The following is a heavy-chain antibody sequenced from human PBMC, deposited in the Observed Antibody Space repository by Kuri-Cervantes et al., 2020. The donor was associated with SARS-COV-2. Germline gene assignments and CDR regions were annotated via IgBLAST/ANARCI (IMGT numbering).Heavy chain of an antibody. J-gene: IGHJ4*02. Sequence: SQTLSLTCAVYGGSFSGYYWSWIRQPPGKGLEWIGSIYYSGSTYYNPSLKSRVTISVDTSKNQFSLKLSSVTAADTAVYYCARLTSGFDLYSSGWYYFDYWGQGTLVTVSS. V-gene: IGHV4-34*01. CDR3: ARLTSGFDLYSSGWYYFDY. CDR1: GGSFSGYY. D-gene: IGHD6-19*01. CDR2: IYYSGST.